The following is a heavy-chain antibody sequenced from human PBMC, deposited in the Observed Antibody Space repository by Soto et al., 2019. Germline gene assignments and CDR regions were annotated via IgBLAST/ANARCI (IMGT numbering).Heavy chain of an antibody. V-gene: IGHV4-30-2*01. CDR3: AREGRWLETDY. D-gene: IGHD3-22*01. CDR2: IYHSGST. CDR1: GGSISSGGYS. J-gene: IGHJ4*02. Sequence: PSETLSLTCAVSGGSISSGGYSWSWIRQPPGKGLEWIGYIYHSGSTYYNPSLKSRVTISVDRSKNQFSLKLSSVTAADTAVYYCAREGRWLETDYWGQGTLVTVSS.